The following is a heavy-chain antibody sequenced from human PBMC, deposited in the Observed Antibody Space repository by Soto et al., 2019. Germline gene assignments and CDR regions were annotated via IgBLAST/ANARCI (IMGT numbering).Heavy chain of an antibody. J-gene: IGHJ4*02. Sequence: GGSLRLSCTASGFTFGDYAMSWFRQAPGKGLEWVGFIRSKAYGGTTEYAASVKGRFTISRDDSKSIAYLQMNSLKTEDTAVYYCTSDQHQGRGFLERVVTDLDYWGQGTLVTVSS. D-gene: IGHD3-3*01. CDR2: IRSKAYGGTT. CDR1: GFTFGDYA. CDR3: TSDQHQGRGFLERVVTDLDY. V-gene: IGHV3-49*03.